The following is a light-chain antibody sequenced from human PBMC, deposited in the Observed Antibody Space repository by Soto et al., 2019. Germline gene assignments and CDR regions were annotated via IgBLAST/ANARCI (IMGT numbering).Light chain of an antibody. CDR1: QSVSSY. V-gene: IGKV3-11*01. CDR3: QQRSNWPRT. J-gene: IGKJ1*01. Sequence: EIGLTQSPATLSLSPWERATLSCRASQSVSSYLAWYQQKPGQAPRLLIYDASNRATGIPARFSGSGSGTDFTLTISSLEPEDFAVYYCQQRSNWPRTFGQGTKVDI. CDR2: DAS.